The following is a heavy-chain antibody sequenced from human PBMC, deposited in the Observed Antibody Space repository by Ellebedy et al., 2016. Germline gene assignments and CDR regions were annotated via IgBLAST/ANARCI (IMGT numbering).Heavy chain of an antibody. CDR1: GFTFSSYA. D-gene: IGHD1-14*01. CDR3: AREHHMGAKSGFDY. V-gene: IGHV3-23*01. CDR2: ISGSGGST. J-gene: IGHJ4*02. Sequence: GESPKISCAASGFTFSSYAMSRVRQAPGKGLEWVSAISGSGGSTYYADSVKGRFTISRDNSKNTLYLQVNSLRADDTAVYYCAREHHMGAKSGFDYWGQGTLVTVSS.